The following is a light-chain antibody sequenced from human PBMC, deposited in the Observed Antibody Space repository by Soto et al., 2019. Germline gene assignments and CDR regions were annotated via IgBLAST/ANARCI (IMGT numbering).Light chain of an antibody. CDR1: HSISSW. CDR3: QQYNSYLGT. Sequence: DIQITQSPCTLSASVGGRVTITCRASHSISSWLAWYQQKPGKAPKLLIYKASSLESGVPSRFSGSGSGTEFTLTISSLQPDDFATYYCQQYNSYLGTFGQGTKVDIK. V-gene: IGKV1-5*03. CDR2: KAS. J-gene: IGKJ1*01.